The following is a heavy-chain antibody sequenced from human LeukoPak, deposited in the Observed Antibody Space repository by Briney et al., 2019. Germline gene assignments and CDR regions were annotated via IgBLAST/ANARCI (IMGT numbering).Heavy chain of an antibody. CDR1: DGFSSRYY. J-gene: IGHJ3*02. CDR2: IYSSGTT. D-gene: IGHD1-26*01. CDR3: ARHVSYTGDAFDI. Sequence: SETLSLTCNVSDGFSSRYYWSWIRQPPGKGLEWIGYIYSSGTTNYNPSLKSRVTLSVDTSKNQFSLKLNSVTAADTAVYYCARHVSYTGDAFDIWGQGTMVTVSS. V-gene: IGHV4-59*08.